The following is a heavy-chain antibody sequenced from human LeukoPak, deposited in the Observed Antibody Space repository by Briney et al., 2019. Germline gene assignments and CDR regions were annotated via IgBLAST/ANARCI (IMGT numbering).Heavy chain of an antibody. V-gene: IGHV4-39*01. CDR1: GGSISSSSYF. CDR2: IYYIGST. D-gene: IGHD3-16*01. J-gene: IGHJ4*02. Sequence: SETLSLTCTVSGGSISSSSYFWGWIRQPPGKGLEWIGSIYYIGSTYYNPSLKSRVTISVDTSKNQFSLKLRSATAAGTAVYYCARQMRGGVDFDYWGEGALVTVSS. CDR3: ARQMRGGVDFDY.